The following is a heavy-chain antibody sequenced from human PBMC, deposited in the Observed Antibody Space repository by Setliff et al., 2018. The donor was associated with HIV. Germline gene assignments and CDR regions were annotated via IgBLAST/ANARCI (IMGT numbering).Heavy chain of an antibody. CDR3: ARGRDGYKPEPFDS. CDR1: GYTFTNYD. J-gene: IGHJ4*02. D-gene: IGHD5-12*01. V-gene: IGHV1-8*02. CDR2: MNPDSRNT. Sequence: ASVKVSCKPSGYTFTNYDINWVRQAAGQGLEWMGWMNPDSRNTGYAQRFEGSVTMTWDTSISTAYMELNNVKFEDTAVYYCARGRDGYKPEPFDSWGQGTLVTVSS.